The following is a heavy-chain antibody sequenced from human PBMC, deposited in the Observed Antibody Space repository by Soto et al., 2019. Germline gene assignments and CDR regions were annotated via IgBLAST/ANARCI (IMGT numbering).Heavy chain of an antibody. D-gene: IGHD3-3*01. Sequence: PSETLSLTCTVSGGSIRSYCWTWIRQPPGEGLEWIGCICYSGTTNYNPSLRSRVAISVDTPKSQFSLQLSSVTVADTAVYYCARADGFGVVTPFMDSWGQGILVTVSS. V-gene: IGHV4-59*08. CDR2: ICYSGTT. J-gene: IGHJ4*02. CDR1: GGSIRSYC. CDR3: ARADGFGVVTPFMDS.